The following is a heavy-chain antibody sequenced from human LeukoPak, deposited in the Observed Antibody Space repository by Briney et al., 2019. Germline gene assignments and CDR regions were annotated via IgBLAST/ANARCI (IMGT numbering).Heavy chain of an antibody. D-gene: IGHD3-10*01. CDR2: ISSSSSYI. J-gene: IGHJ4*02. V-gene: IGHV3-21*04. Sequence: KPGGSLRLSCAASGFTFSSYIMNWVRQAPGKGLEWVSSISSSSSYIYYADSVKGRFTISRDNSKNTLYLQMNSLRAEDTAVYYCARDIHRITSCWGQGTLVTVSS. CDR3: ARDIHRITSC. CDR1: GFTFSSYI.